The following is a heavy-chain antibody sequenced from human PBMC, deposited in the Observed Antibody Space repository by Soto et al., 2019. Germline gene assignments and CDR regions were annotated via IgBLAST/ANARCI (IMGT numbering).Heavy chain of an antibody. Sequence: GGSLRLSCAASGFTFSSYAMSWVRQAPGKGLEWVSAISGSGGSTYYADSVKGRFTISRDNSKNTLYLQMNSLRAEDTAVYYCAKESGVSCPKEKGYDYWGQGTLVTVSS. V-gene: IGHV3-23*01. CDR1: GFTFSSYA. CDR2: ISGSGGST. J-gene: IGHJ4*02. D-gene: IGHD2-8*01. CDR3: AKESGVSCPKEKGYDY.